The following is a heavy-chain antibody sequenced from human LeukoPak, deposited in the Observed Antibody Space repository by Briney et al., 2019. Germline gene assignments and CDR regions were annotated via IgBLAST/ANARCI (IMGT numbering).Heavy chain of an antibody. CDR3: AKGVSRAAAGPDAFDI. D-gene: IGHD6-13*01. J-gene: IGHJ3*02. CDR1: GFTFSSYA. V-gene: IGHV3-23*01. CDR2: ISGSGGST. Sequence: GGSLRLSCAASGFTFSSYAMSWVRQAPGKGLEWVSAISGSGGSTYYADSVKGRFTISRDNSKNTLYLQMNSLRAEDTAVYYCAKGVSRAAAGPDAFDIWGQGTMVTVSS.